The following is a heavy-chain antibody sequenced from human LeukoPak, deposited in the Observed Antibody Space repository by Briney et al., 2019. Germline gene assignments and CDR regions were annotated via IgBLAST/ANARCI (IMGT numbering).Heavy chain of an antibody. CDR1: GGSISSFY. D-gene: IGHD5-18*01. V-gene: IGHV4-4*09. Sequence: SETLSLTCTVSGGSISSFYWSWIRQPPGKGLEWIGYIYTSGSTNYNPSLKSRVTISVDTSKNQFSLKLSSVTAADTAVYYCARLTSTSAMVTYFFDYWGQGTLVTVSS. J-gene: IGHJ4*02. CDR2: IYTSGST. CDR3: ARLTSTSAMVTYFFDY.